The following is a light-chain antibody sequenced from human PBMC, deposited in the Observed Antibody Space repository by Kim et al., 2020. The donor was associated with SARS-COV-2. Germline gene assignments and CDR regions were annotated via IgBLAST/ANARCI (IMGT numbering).Light chain of an antibody. CDR3: QQTHTTPYT. V-gene: IGKV1-39*01. J-gene: IGKJ2*01. Sequence: SASLGDRVNLTCRASRSISGSLKWYQQSPGKAPTLLIYATSTLKGGVPSRFRGSGSGTDFTLIITSLQPEDFATFYCQQTHTTPYTFGQGTRLEI. CDR2: ATS. CDR1: RSISGS.